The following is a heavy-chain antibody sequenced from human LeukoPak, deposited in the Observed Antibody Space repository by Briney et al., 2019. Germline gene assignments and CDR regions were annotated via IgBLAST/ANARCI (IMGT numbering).Heavy chain of an antibody. Sequence: PGGSLRLSCAASGFTFSSYGMHWVRQAPGKGLEWVAFIRYDGSNKYYADSVKGRFTISRDNSKNTLYLQMNSLRAEDTAVYYFAKPINHWLIPYYYYYMDVWGKGTTVTVSS. CDR2: IRYDGSNK. V-gene: IGHV3-30*02. CDR3: AKPINHWLIPYYYYYMDV. D-gene: IGHD6-19*01. CDR1: GFTFSSYG. J-gene: IGHJ6*03.